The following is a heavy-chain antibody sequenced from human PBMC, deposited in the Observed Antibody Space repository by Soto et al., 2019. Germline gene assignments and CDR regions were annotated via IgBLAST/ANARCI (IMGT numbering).Heavy chain of an antibody. J-gene: IGHJ6*02. D-gene: IGHD5-18*01. Sequence: EVQLLESGGGLVQPGGSLRLSCAASGFTFSSYAMKWVRQAPGKGLEWVSLISDSGTLTYYADAVKGRFTISRDKSGNTLFLQMYILRAQDTAVDYCPRYIPGVRYYGMDVWGQGTTVTVSS. CDR1: GFTFSSYA. CDR3: PRYIPGVRYYGMDV. CDR2: ISDSGTLT. V-gene: IGHV3-23*01.